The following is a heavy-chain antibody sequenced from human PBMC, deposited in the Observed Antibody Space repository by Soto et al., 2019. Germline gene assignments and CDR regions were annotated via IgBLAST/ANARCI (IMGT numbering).Heavy chain of an antibody. V-gene: IGHV5-10-1*01. J-gene: IGHJ6*02. Sequence: GESLKISCKGSGYSFTSYWISWVRQMPGKGLEWMGRIDPSDSYTNYSPSFQGHVTISADKSISTAYLQWSSLKASDTAMYYCASLTTVVTPYYYYGMDVWGQGTTVTSP. CDR3: ASLTTVVTPYYYYGMDV. CDR2: IDPSDSYT. D-gene: IGHD4-17*01. CDR1: GYSFTSYW.